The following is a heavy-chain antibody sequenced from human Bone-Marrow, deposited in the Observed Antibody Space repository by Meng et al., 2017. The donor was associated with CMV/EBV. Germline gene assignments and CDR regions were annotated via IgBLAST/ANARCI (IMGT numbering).Heavy chain of an antibody. CDR1: GYTFTGYY. CDR2: INPNSGGT. Sequence: ASVKVSCKASGYTFTGYYMHWVRQAPGQGLEWMGWINPNSGGTNYAQKFQGRVTMTRDTSISTAYMELSRLRSDDTAVYYCARDRCSSTSCYPDWFDPWGQGTRVTVFS. J-gene: IGHJ5*02. V-gene: IGHV1-2*02. D-gene: IGHD2-2*01. CDR3: ARDRCSSTSCYPDWFDP.